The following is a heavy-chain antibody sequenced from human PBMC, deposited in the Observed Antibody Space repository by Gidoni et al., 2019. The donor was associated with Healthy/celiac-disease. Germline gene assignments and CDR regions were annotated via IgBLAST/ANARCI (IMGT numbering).Heavy chain of an antibody. CDR3: AHKAGGWRRNEYFQH. CDR1: GFSLSTSGGG. Sequence: QITLKESGPTLVKPTQTITLTCTFSGFSLSTSGGGVGWIRPPPGKALEWLALIYWDDDKRYSPSLKSRLTITKDTSKNQVVLTMTNMDPVDTATYYCAHKAGGWRRNEYFQHWGQGTLVTVSS. J-gene: IGHJ1*01. D-gene: IGHD6-19*01. CDR2: IYWDDDK. V-gene: IGHV2-5*02.